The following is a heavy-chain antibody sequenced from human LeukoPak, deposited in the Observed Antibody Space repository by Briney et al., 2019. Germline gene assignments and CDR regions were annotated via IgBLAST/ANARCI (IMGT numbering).Heavy chain of an antibody. Sequence: ASVKVSCKASGYTFTSYDINWVRQATGQGLEWMGWMNPNSGNTGYAQKFQGRVTMTRNTSISTAYMELSGLRSEDTAVYYCARGLLDFWSGYYPNWFDPWGQGTLVTVSS. CDR3: ARGLLDFWSGYYPNWFDP. CDR2: MNPNSGNT. CDR1: GYTFTSYD. V-gene: IGHV1-8*01. J-gene: IGHJ5*02. D-gene: IGHD3-3*01.